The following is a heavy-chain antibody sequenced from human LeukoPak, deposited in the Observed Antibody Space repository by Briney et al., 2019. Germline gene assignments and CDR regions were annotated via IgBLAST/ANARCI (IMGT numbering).Heavy chain of an antibody. CDR3: ARGGANSSSWWVGDLDYYGMDV. CDR1: GYTFTSYD. CDR2: IIPIFGTA. D-gene: IGHD6-6*01. V-gene: IGHV1-69*13. Sequence: SVKVSCKASGYTFTSYDINWVRQAPGQGLEWMGGIIPIFGTANYAQKFQGRVTITADESTSTAYMELSSLRSEDTAVYYCARGGANSSSWWVGDLDYYGMDVWGQGTTVTVSS. J-gene: IGHJ6*02.